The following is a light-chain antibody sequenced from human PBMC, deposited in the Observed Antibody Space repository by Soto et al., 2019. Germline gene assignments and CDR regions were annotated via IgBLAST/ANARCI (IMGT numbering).Light chain of an antibody. CDR2: DVS. V-gene: IGLV2-14*01. CDR3: SSYATSRTHVA. J-gene: IGLJ2*01. Sequence: QSALTQPASVSGSPGQSITISCTGTSSDVGAYNFVSWYQHHPGKAPKLIIHDVSTRPSGVSHRFSASKSGNTASLTISGLQAEDEADYYCSSYATSRTHVAFGGGTKVTVL. CDR1: SSDVGAYNF.